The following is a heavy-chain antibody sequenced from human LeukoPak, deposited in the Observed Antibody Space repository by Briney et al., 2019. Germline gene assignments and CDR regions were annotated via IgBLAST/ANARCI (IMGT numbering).Heavy chain of an antibody. CDR2: IYSSGSI. Sequence: SETLSLTCTVSDDSINSYYWTWIRQPAGKGLEWIGHIYSSGSINYNPSLKSRVTMSVDTSKNQFSLKLRALTAADTAVYYCAREANYYGSGSYFEGTFDYWGQGSLVTVSS. J-gene: IGHJ4*02. CDR1: DDSINSYY. D-gene: IGHD3-10*01. CDR3: AREANYYGSGSYFEGTFDY. V-gene: IGHV4-4*07.